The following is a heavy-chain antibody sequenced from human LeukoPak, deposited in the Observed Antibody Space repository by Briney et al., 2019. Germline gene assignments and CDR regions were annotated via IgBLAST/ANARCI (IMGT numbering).Heavy chain of an antibody. CDR3: AREAYDFWSGYSS. V-gene: IGHV3-21*01. CDR2: ISSSSSYI. CDR1: GFTFSSYS. Sequence: GGSLRLSCAASGFTFSSYSMNWVRQAPRKGLEWVSSISSSSSYIYYADSVKGRFTISRDNAKNSLYLQMNSLRAEDTAVYYCAREAYDFWSGYSSWGQGTLVTVSS. D-gene: IGHD3-3*01. J-gene: IGHJ5*02.